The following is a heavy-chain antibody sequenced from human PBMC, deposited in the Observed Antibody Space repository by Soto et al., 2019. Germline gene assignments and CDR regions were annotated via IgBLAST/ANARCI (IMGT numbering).Heavy chain of an antibody. Sequence: QLQLQESGSGLVKPSQTLSLTCAVSGGSISSGGSSWTWIRQPPGKGLEWIGYIYHSGSTYYNPSLKSRVTTSVDRSKNQFSRKLTSVTAADTAVYYCARGAVVNFDSWGQGTLVTVSS. CDR3: ARGAVVNFDS. V-gene: IGHV4-30-2*01. J-gene: IGHJ4*02. CDR1: GGSISSGGSS. CDR2: IYHSGST. D-gene: IGHD3-22*01.